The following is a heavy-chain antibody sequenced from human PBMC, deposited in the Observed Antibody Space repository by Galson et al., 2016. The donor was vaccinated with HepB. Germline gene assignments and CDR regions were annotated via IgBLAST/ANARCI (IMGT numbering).Heavy chain of an antibody. V-gene: IGHV3-33*01. Sequence: SLRLSCAASGFIFRNYAMHWVRQAPGKGLEWVAIIWYEGSDNKLYADSVKGRFIISRDNSKNTVTPQMYSLRADDTAVYFGASDPAGGMGLDPWGQGTLVTVSS. J-gene: IGHJ5*02. CDR3: ASDPAGGMGLDP. CDR1: GFIFRNYA. CDR2: IWYEGSDNK. D-gene: IGHD6-25*01.